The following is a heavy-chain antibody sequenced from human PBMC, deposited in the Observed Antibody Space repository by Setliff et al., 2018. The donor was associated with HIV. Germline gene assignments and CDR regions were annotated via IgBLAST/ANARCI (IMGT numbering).Heavy chain of an antibody. D-gene: IGHD1-26*01. V-gene: IGHV3-30*04. Sequence: GGSLRLSCAASGFTFSSYAMHWVRQAPGKGLEWVAVISYDGSNKYYADSVKGRFTISRDNSKNTLYLQMNSLRAEDTAVYYCTTDRETGGDFDYWGQGTLVTVSS. CDR3: TTDRETGGDFDY. CDR2: ISYDGSNK. CDR1: GFTFSSYA. J-gene: IGHJ4*02.